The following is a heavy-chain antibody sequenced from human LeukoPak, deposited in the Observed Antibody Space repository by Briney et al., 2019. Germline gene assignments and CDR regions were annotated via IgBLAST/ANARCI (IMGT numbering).Heavy chain of an antibody. CDR3: AKAIYSNYYYYYYMDV. V-gene: IGHV3-23*01. Sequence: GGSLRLSCAASGFTLSTYAMSWVRQTPGKGLEWVAATSSSDAGTYHADSVRGRFTISRDNSKNTLYLQMNSLRAEDTAVYYCAKAIYSNYYYYYYMDVWGKGTTVTVSS. CDR1: GFTLSTYA. CDR2: TSSSDAGT. D-gene: IGHD4-11*01. J-gene: IGHJ6*03.